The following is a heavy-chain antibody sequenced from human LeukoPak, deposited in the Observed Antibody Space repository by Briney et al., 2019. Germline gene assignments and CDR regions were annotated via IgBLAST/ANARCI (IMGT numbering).Heavy chain of an antibody. CDR3: AKGGKWDVTPFDY. CDR2: IWYDGSNK. V-gene: IGHV3-33*06. J-gene: IGHJ4*02. Sequence: GGSLRPSCAASGFTFSSYGMHWVRQAPGKGLEWVAVIWYDGSNKYYADSVKGRFTISRDNSKNTLYLQMNSLRAEDTAVYYCAKGGKWDVTPFDYWGQGTLVTVSS. CDR1: GFTFSSYG. D-gene: IGHD1-26*01.